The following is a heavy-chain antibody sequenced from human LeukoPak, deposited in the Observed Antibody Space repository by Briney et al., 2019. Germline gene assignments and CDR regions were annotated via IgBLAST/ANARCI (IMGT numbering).Heavy chain of an antibody. CDR3: ARGLRIINGLDV. D-gene: IGHD2-15*01. J-gene: IGHJ6*02. CDR2: LNPHSGGT. Sequence: GASVKVSCEASGYTLRDYYIPWVRQAPGQGLEWLGWLNPHSGGTNYAQKFQGRVTLTSDTSTSTAYMELSLLTSDDTAIYYCARGLRIINGLDVWGQGTTVIVSS. CDR1: GYTLRDYY. V-gene: IGHV1-2*02.